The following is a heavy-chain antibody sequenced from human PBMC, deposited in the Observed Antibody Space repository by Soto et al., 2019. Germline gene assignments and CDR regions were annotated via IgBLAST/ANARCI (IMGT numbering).Heavy chain of an antibody. V-gene: IGHV2-70*13. D-gene: IGHD2-2*02. CDR3: AGAIRGPRRFHGRDV. J-gene: IGHJ6*04. CDR1: GFSLTSPGMC. CDR2: IERDDDDK. Sequence: SGPTLVNPTETLTLTCSFSGFSLTSPGMCVSWIRQSAGKALEWLALIERDDDDKYYSTALKARLTISKDTRQNQVVLTMAKRGPRDTATYSCAGAIRGPRRFHGRDVGGKGTRVT.